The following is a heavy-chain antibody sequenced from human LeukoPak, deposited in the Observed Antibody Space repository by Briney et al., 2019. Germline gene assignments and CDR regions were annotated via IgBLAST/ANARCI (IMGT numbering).Heavy chain of an antibody. CDR3: AREGSGYGNWFDP. CDR2: INPNSGGT. V-gene: IGHV1-2*02. Sequence: GASVKVSCKASGYTFTGCYMHWVRQAPGQGLEWMGWINPNSGGTNYAQKFQGRVTMTRDTSISTAYMELSRLRSDDTAVYYCAREGSGYGNWFDPWGQGTLVTVSS. J-gene: IGHJ5*02. CDR1: GYTFTGCY. D-gene: IGHD5-18*01.